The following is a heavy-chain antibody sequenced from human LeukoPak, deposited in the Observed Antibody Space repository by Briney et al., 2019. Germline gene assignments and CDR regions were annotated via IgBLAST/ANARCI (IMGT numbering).Heavy chain of an antibody. CDR3: ALMIVVVTDY. CDR2: ISGSGGST. V-gene: IGHV3-23*01. Sequence: GSLRLSCAASGFTFSSYPMTWVRQAPGKGLEWVSAISGSGGSTYYADSVKGRFTISRDNSKNTLFLQMNSLRAEDTAVYYCALMIVVVTDYWGQGTLVTVSS. J-gene: IGHJ4*02. D-gene: IGHD3-22*01. CDR1: GFTFSSYP.